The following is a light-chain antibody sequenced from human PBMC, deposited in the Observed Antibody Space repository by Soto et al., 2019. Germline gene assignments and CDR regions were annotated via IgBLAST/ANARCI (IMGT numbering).Light chain of an antibody. J-gene: IGLJ1*01. V-gene: IGLV2-8*01. CDR3: SSYAGSNIPYV. CDR1: SSDVGGYNY. CDR2: EVS. Sequence: QSALTQPPSASGSPGQSVTISCTGTSSDVGGYNYVSWYEQHPGKAPKLMIYEVSKRPSGVPDRFSGSKSGNTASLTVSGLQAEDAADYYCSSYAGSNIPYVFGTGTKLTVL.